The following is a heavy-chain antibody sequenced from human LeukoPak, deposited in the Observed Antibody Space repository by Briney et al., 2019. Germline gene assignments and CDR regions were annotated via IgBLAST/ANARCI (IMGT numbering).Heavy chain of an antibody. V-gene: IGHV4-30-2*01. CDR3: ARGGVRGASPFGY. Sequence: SETLSLTCAVSGGSISSGGYSWSWIRQPPGKGLEWIGYIYHSGSTYYNPFLKSRVTISVDRSKNQFSLKLSSVTAADTAVYYCARGGVRGASPFGYWGQGTLVTVSS. CDR1: GGSISSGGYS. J-gene: IGHJ4*02. CDR2: IYHSGST. D-gene: IGHD3-10*01.